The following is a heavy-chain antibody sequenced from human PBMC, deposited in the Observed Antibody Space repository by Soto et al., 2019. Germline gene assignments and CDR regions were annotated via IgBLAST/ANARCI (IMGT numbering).Heavy chain of an antibody. V-gene: IGHV3-15*07. CDR3: TTDYYESSGYYTFGY. Sequence: GGSLRLSCAASGFTFSVAWMNWVRQAPGKGLEWVGRIKSKTGGGTTDYAAPVKGRFTISRDDSENTLFLQMSSLKTEDTAVYYCTTDYYESSGYYTFGYWGQGTLVTVSS. CDR2: IKSKTGGGTT. D-gene: IGHD3-22*01. J-gene: IGHJ4*02. CDR1: GFTFSVAW.